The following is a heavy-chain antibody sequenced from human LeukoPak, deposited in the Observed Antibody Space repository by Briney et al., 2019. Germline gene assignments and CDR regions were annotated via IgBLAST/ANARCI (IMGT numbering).Heavy chain of an antibody. V-gene: IGHV3-74*01. J-gene: IGHJ4*02. CDR2: IKSDGSST. CDR1: GFTFSSDW. D-gene: IGHD2-8*02. Sequence: QPGGSLRLSCAASGFTFSSDWMQWVRQAPGKGLVWVSRIKSDGSSTRYADSVKGRFTTSRDNAKNTLYLQMNSLRAEDTAVYYCARDSAECTGGYCYLVSWGQGTLVTVSS. CDR3: ARDSAECTGGYCYLVS.